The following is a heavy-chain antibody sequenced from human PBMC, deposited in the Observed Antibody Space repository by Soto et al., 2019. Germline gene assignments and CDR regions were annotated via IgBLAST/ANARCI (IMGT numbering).Heavy chain of an antibody. CDR2: IHHSGRT. CDR3: ARGGDWQFDY. V-gene: IGHV4-4*02. D-gene: IGHD2-21*02. J-gene: IGHJ4*02. Sequence: QVQLQESGPGLVKPSGTLSLTCAVSGDSISSDKWWCWVRQPPGKGLEWIGEIHHSGRTNYNPSLKSRVTILVEKSKNQFSLELSSMTAADTAVYYCARGGDWQFDYWGQGTLVTVSS. CDR1: GDSISSDKW.